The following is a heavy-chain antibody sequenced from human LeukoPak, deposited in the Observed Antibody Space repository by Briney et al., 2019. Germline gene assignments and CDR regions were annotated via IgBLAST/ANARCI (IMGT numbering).Heavy chain of an antibody. CDR2: IYPGDSDT. Sequence: GESLQISCKGSGYSFTSYWIGWVRQMPGKGLEWMGIIYPGDSDTRYSPSFQGQVTISADKSISTAYLQWSSLKASDTAMYYCARLPYYDFWSGYYIPNYYMDVWGKGTTVTVSS. J-gene: IGHJ6*03. V-gene: IGHV5-51*01. CDR3: ARLPYYDFWSGYYIPNYYMDV. CDR1: GYSFTSYW. D-gene: IGHD3-3*01.